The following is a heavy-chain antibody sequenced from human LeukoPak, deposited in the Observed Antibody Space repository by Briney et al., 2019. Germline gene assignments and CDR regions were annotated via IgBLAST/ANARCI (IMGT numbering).Heavy chain of an antibody. CDR1: GYSFTNYW. Sequence: GESLKISCKGSGYSFTNYWIGWVRQMPGKGLEWMGIIYPGDSDTRYSPSFQGQVTISADKSITTAYLQWRSLKASDTAMYYCARLLNYDDLDYWGQGTLVTVSS. D-gene: IGHD3-22*01. J-gene: IGHJ4*02. CDR3: ARLLNYDDLDY. CDR2: IYPGDSDT. V-gene: IGHV5-51*01.